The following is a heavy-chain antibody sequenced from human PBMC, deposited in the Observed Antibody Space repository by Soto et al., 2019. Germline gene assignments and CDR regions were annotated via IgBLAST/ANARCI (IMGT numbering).Heavy chain of an antibody. J-gene: IGHJ4*02. CDR1: GFTFSSYA. Sequence: QVQLVESGGGVVQPGRSLRLSCAASGFTFSSYAMHWVRQAPGKGLEWVAVISYDGSNKYYADSLKGRFTISRDNSKNTLYLQLNSLRAADTAVYYCASVYAAMVLDYWGQGTLVTVSS. CDR3: ASVYAAMVLDY. CDR2: ISYDGSNK. V-gene: IGHV3-30-3*01. D-gene: IGHD5-18*01.